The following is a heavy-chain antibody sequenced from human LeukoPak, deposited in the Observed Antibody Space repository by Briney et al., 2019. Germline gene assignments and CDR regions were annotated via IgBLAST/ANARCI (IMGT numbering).Heavy chain of an antibody. V-gene: IGHV3-21*01. CDR2: ISSSSSYI. CDR3: ARAIGVVRGVPI. CDR1: GFTFSSYS. J-gene: IGHJ3*02. D-gene: IGHD3-10*01. Sequence: GGSLRLSCAASGFTFSSYSMNWVRQAPGEGLEWVSSISSSSSYIYYADSVKGRFTISRDNAKNSLYLQMNSLRAEYTAVYYCARAIGVVRGVPIWGQGTMVTVSS.